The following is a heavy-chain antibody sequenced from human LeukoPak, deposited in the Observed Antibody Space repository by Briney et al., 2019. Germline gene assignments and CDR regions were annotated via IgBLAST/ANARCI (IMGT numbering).Heavy chain of an antibody. D-gene: IGHD6-6*01. Sequence: ASVKVSCKASGYTFTSYGINWVRQAPGQGLEWMGWINTNTGNPTYAQGFTGPFVFSLDTSVSTAYLQISSLKAEDTAVYYCARGRGGSSKRGYYFDYWGQGTLVTVSS. J-gene: IGHJ4*02. CDR2: INTNTGNP. V-gene: IGHV7-4-1*02. CDR1: GYTFTSYG. CDR3: ARGRGGSSKRGYYFDY.